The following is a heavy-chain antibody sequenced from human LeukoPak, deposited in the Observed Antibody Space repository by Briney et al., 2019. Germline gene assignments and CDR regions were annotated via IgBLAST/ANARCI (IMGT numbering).Heavy chain of an antibody. D-gene: IGHD3-22*01. J-gene: IGHJ4*02. CDR1: GFTFDDYA. CDR3: AKTHLYYYDSSGYSPFDY. CDR2: ISGDGGST. V-gene: IGHV3-43*02. Sequence: GGSLRLSCAASGFTFDDYAMHWVRQAPGKGLEWVSLISGDGGSTYYADSVKGRFTISRDNSKNSLYLQMNSLRTEDTALYYCAKTHLYYYDSSGYSPFDYRGQGTLVTVSS.